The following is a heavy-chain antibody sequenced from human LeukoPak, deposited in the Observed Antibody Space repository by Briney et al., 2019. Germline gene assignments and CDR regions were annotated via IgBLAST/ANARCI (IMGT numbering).Heavy chain of an antibody. CDR2: INTNGSST. V-gene: IGHV3-74*01. J-gene: IGHJ2*01. D-gene: IGHD6-19*01. Sequence: GGSLRLSCAASGFAFSSYWMHWVRQATGKGLVWVSRINTNGSSTIYADSVKGRFTIARDNAKNTLYLQMNSLRAEDTAAYFCATPPYSSGSFDLWGRGTLVTVSS. CDR3: ATPPYSSGSFDL. CDR1: GFAFSSYW.